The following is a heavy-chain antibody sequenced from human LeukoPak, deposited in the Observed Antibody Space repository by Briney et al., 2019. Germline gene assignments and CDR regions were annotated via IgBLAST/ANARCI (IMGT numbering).Heavy chain of an antibody. V-gene: IGHV4-39*01. CDR1: GVPISSSNSY. CDR3: ARQTGSGLFILP. J-gene: IGHJ4*02. Sequence: SETLSLTCTVSGVPISSSNSYWGWIRQPPGKGLEWIGSIYYSGNTYYNASLKSQVSISIDTSKNQFSLKLTSVTAADTAVYYCARQTGSGLFILPGGQGTLVTVSS. CDR2: IYYSGNT. D-gene: IGHD3/OR15-3a*01.